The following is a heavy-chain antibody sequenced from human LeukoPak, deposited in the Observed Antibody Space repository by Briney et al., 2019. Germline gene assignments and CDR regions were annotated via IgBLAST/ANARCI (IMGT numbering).Heavy chain of an antibody. Sequence: ASVKVSCKATGYTFTNYYMHWVRQAPGQGLEWMGWISAYNGNTNYAQKLQGRVTMTTDTSTSTAYMELRSLRSDDTAVYYCAREGEMATIPGWFDPWGQGTLVTVSS. J-gene: IGHJ5*02. D-gene: IGHD5-24*01. CDR3: AREGEMATIPGWFDP. V-gene: IGHV1-18*04. CDR2: ISAYNGNT. CDR1: GYTFTNYY.